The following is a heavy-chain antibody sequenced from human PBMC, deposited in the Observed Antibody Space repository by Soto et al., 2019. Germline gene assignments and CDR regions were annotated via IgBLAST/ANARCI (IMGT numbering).Heavy chain of an antibody. J-gene: IGHJ6*02. CDR2: ISSSSDT. D-gene: IGHD6-25*01. CDR1: GFTFSSYS. CDR3: VKEARLADV. V-gene: IGHV3-21*05. Sequence: GGSLRLSCAGSGFTFSSYSMNWVRQAPGKGLEWVSYISSSSDTNYADSVRGRFTISRDNAKNSLYLQMNSLRVEDTCVYYCVKEARLADVWGLETTVTVSS.